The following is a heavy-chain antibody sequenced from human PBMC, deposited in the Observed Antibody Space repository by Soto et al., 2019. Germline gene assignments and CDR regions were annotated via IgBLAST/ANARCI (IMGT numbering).Heavy chain of an antibody. CDR3: ARDWGERLGDHHVY. CDR2: ISAYNGST. V-gene: IGHV1-18*01. D-gene: IGHD3-16*01. J-gene: IGHJ1*01. CDR1: GYTFTCRG. Sequence: ASAKVSCKASGYTFTCRGIRWVRHAAGQGLEWMGWISAYNGSTNYAQKLQGRATMTTDTSTSTAYVELRSLRSDDTAVYYCARDWGERLGDHHVYWGQGTLVTVSS.